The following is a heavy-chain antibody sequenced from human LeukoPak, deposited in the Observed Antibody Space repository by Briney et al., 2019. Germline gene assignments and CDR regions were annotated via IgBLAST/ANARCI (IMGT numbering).Heavy chain of an antibody. V-gene: IGHV3-23*01. CDR1: GFTFSSYA. D-gene: IGHD6-6*01. J-gene: IGHJ4*02. CDR3: ASRDSSSSDEWNY. CDR2: ISGSGGST. Sequence: GGSLRLSCAASGFTFSSYAMSWVRQAPGKELEWVSTISGSGGSTYHADSVKGRFTISRDNSKNTLYLQMNSLRAEDTAVYYCASRDSSSSDEWNYWGQGTLVTVSS.